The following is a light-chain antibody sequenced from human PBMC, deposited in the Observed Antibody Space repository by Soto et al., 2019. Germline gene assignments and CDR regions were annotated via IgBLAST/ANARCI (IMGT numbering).Light chain of an antibody. CDR3: QQRSNWTPLIT. J-gene: IGKJ3*01. Sequence: EIVLKQSPATLSLSPGDSAILSCWASQSVSRHVAWYQQKPGQAPRLLIYDASNRATGIPARFSGSGSGTDFTLTISGLEPEDFAIYYCQQRSNWTPLITFGPGTRVDL. CDR1: QSVSRH. V-gene: IGKV3-11*01. CDR2: DAS.